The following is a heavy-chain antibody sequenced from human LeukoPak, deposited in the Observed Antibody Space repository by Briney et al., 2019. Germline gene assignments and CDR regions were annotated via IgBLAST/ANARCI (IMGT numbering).Heavy chain of an antibody. CDR1: GYTFTSYD. V-gene: IGHV1-8*03. Sequence: GASVKVSCKASGYTFTSYDINWVRQATGQGLEWMGWMNPNSGNTGYAQKFQGRVTITRNTSISTAYMELSSLRSEDTAVYYCARGGDYVWGSYRSKGAFDIWGQGTMVTVSS. CDR3: ARGGDYVWGSYRSKGAFDI. CDR2: MNPNSGNT. J-gene: IGHJ3*02. D-gene: IGHD3-16*02.